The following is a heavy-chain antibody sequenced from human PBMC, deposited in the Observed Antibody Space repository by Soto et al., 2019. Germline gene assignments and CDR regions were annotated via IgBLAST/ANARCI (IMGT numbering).Heavy chain of an antibody. CDR3: NGEGYGPRMLDY. D-gene: IGHD3-10*01. J-gene: IGHJ4*02. V-gene: IGHV3-49*03. Sequence: EVHLVESGGGLVQPGRSLRLSCKGSGFTFGGFTFGDHTFNWFRQAPGKGLEWVGFIRDKGFGGTIEYAASVKGRFTISRDDSESIAYLQMNSLQTEDTAVYYCNGEGYGPRMLDYWGLGTLVTVSS. CDR2: IRDKGFGGTI. CDR1: GFTFGGFTFGDHT.